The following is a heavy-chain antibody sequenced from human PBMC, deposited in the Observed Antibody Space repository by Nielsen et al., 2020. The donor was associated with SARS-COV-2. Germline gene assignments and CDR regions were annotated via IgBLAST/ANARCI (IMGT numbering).Heavy chain of an antibody. CDR2: INPSAGTT. D-gene: IGHD3/OR15-3a*01. CDR1: GYTFSRYY. J-gene: IGHJ6*02. CDR3: ARARATIFGLVMSYGMDV. Sequence: ASVKVSCKASGYTFSRYYLHWVRQAPGQGLEWMGMINPSAGTTTYGQQFQGRVTMTRDTSTPTVYMELSSLRSDDTAVYYCARARATIFGLVMSYGMDVWGQGTTVAVSS. V-gene: IGHV1-46*01.